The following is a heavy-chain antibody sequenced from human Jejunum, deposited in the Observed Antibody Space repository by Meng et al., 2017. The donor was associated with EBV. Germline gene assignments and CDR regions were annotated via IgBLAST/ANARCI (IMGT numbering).Heavy chain of an antibody. J-gene: IGHJ1*01. Sequence: VQLQQWGAGLLQPSETLSLTCGVYGGSFNGYYWTWIRQSPGKSLEWIGEINHSGTTNYNPSLRSRVIISVDTSKKQFSLTLTSVTAADTAVYYCARGVYGPTTRGREYFIHWGRGTLVTVSS. CDR3: ARGVYGPTTRGREYFIH. CDR1: GGSFNGYY. D-gene: IGHD2/OR15-2a*01. CDR2: INHSGTT. V-gene: IGHV4-34*02.